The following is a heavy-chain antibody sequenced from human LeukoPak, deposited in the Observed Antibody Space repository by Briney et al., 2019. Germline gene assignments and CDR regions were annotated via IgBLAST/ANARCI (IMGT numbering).Heavy chain of an antibody. J-gene: IGHJ5*02. CDR3: TRKGEHYYDSGKLWPAWFDL. D-gene: IGHD3-10*01. CDR2: IHYSGAT. CDR1: GGSISGYY. V-gene: IGHV4-59*13. Sequence: PSETLSLTCTVSGGSISGYYWSWIRQPPGRGLEWIGYIHYSGATDYNPSLKSRVTISIDTSKNQVSLKLTSVTAADTAVYYCTRKGEHYYDSGKLWPAWFDLWGQGTLVTVSS.